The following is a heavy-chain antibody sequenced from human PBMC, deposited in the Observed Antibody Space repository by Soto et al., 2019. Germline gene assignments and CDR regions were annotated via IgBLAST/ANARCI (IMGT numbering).Heavy chain of an antibody. CDR1: GGSISSYY. D-gene: IGHD3-10*01. CDR3: ATSSYYCHLFLSFDI. CDR2: IYYSGST. J-gene: IGHJ3*02. Sequence: PSGTLALTCTVSGGSISSYYWSWIRQPPGKGLEWIGYIYYSGSTNYNPSLKSRVTISVDTSKNQFSLKLSSVSAADTAVYYCATSSYYCHLFLSFDIWCQGTLVTVSS. V-gene: IGHV4-59*01.